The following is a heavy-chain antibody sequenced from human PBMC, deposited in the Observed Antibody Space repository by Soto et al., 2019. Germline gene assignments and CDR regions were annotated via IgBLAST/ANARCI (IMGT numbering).Heavy chain of an antibody. J-gene: IGHJ1*01. V-gene: IGHV4-39*05. CDR1: AGCRCRTVGH. D-gene: IGHD3-22*01. CDR3: ATYSYLLDTSGYQAV. CDR2: ISYSGMP. Sequence: ASATTSQPCPVAAGCRCRTVGHWGWIQQTTGTGLEWIASISYSGMPYYRHSLKGRVAISLDRSQNQFSLRLHSMTAADTALYYCATYSYLLDTSGYQAVWVQG.